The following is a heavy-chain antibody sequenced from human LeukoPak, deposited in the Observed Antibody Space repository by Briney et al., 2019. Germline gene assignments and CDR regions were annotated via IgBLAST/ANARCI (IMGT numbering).Heavy chain of an antibody. CDR3: ARVGPGGLRFLEWLPNAFDI. CDR2: IYNSGST. J-gene: IGHJ3*02. Sequence: PSETLSLTCTVSGGSISSYYWSWIRQPPGKGLEWMGYIYNSGSTNYNPSLKSRLTISVDTSKNQFSLKLSSVTAADTAVYYCARVGPGGLRFLEWLPNAFDIWGQGTMVTVSS. D-gene: IGHD3-3*01. V-gene: IGHV4-59*01. CDR1: GGSISSYY.